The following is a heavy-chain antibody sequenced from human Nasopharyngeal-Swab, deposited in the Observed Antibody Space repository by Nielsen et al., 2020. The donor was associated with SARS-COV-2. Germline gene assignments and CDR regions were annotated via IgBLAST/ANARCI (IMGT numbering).Heavy chain of an antibody. V-gene: IGHV3-11*06. CDR1: GFTFSDYY. CDR3: ARVGVGVTTTKGRYFDY. J-gene: IGHJ4*02. Sequence: GESLKISCAASGFTFSDYYMSWVRQAPGKGLEWISYISSSSRYINYADSVKGRFTISRDNAKNSLYLQMNSLGAEDTAVYYCARVGVGVTTTKGRYFDYWSQGTLVTVSS. D-gene: IGHD4-17*01. CDR2: ISSSSRYI.